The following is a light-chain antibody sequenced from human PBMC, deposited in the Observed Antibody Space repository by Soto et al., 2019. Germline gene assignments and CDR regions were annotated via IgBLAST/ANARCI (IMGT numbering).Light chain of an antibody. J-gene: IGLJ1*01. V-gene: IGLV1-40*01. CDR2: GNN. CDR1: RSNIGAGYE. CDR3: QSYDSSLSALNV. Sequence: QSVLTQPPSVSGAPGQRVTISCTGSRSNIGAGYEVHWNQQLPGTAPKLLIYGNNNRPSGVPDRVSGSKSGTSASLAITGVQAEDESDYYSQSYDSSLSALNVFGTGTKLTVL.